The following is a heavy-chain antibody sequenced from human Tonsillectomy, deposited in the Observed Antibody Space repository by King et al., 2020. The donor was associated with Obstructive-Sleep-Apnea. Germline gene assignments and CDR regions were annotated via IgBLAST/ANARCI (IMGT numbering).Heavy chain of an antibody. V-gene: IGHV4-59*01. Sequence: VQLPESGPGLVKPSETLSLTCTVSGGSISSYYWSWIRQPPGKGLEWIGYIYYSGSTNYNPSLKSRVTISVDTSKNQFSLKLSSVTAADTAVYYCARADDYDSSGYYGPVDYWGQGTLVTVSS. CDR2: IYYSGST. CDR3: ARADDYDSSGYYGPVDY. J-gene: IGHJ4*02. D-gene: IGHD3-22*01. CDR1: GGSISSYY.